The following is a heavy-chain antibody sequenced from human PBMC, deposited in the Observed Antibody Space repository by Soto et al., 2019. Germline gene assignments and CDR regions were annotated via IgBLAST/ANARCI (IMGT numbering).Heavy chain of an antibody. D-gene: IGHD1-1*01. CDR1: GFSVTSNY. Sequence: EVQLVESGGGLIQPGGSLRLSCAASGFSVTSNYMTWVRQPPGKGLEWLSIIYAAGTTYYADSVKGRFTISRDSSKNTLYLQMNSLRTEDTAVYYCAREHGTTGYVLRYWGQGTLVTVSS. CDR2: IYAAGTT. CDR3: AREHGTTGYVLRY. V-gene: IGHV3-53*01. J-gene: IGHJ4*02.